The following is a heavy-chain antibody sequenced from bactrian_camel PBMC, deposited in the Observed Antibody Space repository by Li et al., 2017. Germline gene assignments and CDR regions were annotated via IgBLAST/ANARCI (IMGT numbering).Heavy chain of an antibody. V-gene: IGHV3S25*01. CDR1: GDYYSRNC. CDR3: ASNWWVPCRSLRPTSDY. Sequence: QLVESGGGSVQAGESLRLSCAYSGDYYSRNCMKWFRQVPGKEREGVAAIYSGTGQTYYNPAVRGRFTISLDNAKTTVYLQMNSLKPEDTAMYYCASNWWVPCRSLRPTSDYRGQGTQVTVS. CDR2: IYSGTGQT. J-gene: IGHJ4*01. D-gene: IGHD7*01.